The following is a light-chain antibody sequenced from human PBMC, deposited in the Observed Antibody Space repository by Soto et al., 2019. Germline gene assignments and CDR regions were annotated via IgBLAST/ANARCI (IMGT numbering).Light chain of an antibody. CDR3: QQSYSKWT. Sequence: DVQMTQSPSSLSASVGDRVTITCRAKESVSSYVNWYQQKPGKAPKLLIYAASSLQSGVPARFSGSGSVTDFTLTISGLQPEDFATYYCQQSYSKWTFGQGTKVEIK. CDR1: ESVSSY. CDR2: AAS. J-gene: IGKJ1*01. V-gene: IGKV1-39*01.